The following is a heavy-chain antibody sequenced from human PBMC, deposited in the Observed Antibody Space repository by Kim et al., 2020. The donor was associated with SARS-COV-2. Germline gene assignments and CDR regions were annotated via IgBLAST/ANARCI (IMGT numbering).Heavy chain of an antibody. V-gene: IGHV1-46*01. J-gene: IGHJ4*02. D-gene: IGHD5-12*01. CDR3: ARDRRETMATIMLDY. Sequence: ASVKVSCKASGYTFTSYYMHWVRQAPGQGLEWMGIINPSGGSTSYAQKFQGRVTMTRDTSTSTVYMELSSLRSEDTAVYYCARDRRETMATIMLDYWGQGTLVTVSS. CDR2: INPSGGST. CDR1: GYTFTSYY.